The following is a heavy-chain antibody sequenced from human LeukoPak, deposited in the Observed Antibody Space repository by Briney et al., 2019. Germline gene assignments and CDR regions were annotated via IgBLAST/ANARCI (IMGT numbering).Heavy chain of an antibody. CDR2: ISWDGSIT. D-gene: IGHD3-9*01. Sequence: PGGSLRLSCAASGFTLDDYTMHWVRHAPGKGLEWVSLISWDGSITYYADSVRGRFTISRDNSKNSLYLQMNSRRTEDSAFYHCVKDFSADVLTGYHDKWGQGTLVSVSS. V-gene: IGHV3-43*01. J-gene: IGHJ4*02. CDR3: VKDFSADVLTGYHDK. CDR1: GFTLDDYT.